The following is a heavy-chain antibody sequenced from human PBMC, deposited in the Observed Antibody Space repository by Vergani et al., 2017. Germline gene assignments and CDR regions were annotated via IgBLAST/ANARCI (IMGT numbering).Heavy chain of an antibody. CDR3: AREPGDFTLEYYYYGMDV. J-gene: IGHJ6*02. D-gene: IGHD4-17*01. CDR2: ISSSGSTI. V-gene: IGHV3-48*03. Sequence: EVQLVESGGGLIQPGGSLRLSCAASGFTFSSYAMSWVRQAPGKGLEWVSYISSSGSTIYYADSVKGRFTSSRDNAKNSLYLQMNSLRAEDTAVYYCAREPGDFTLEYYYYGMDVWGQGTTVTVSS. CDR1: GFTFSSYA.